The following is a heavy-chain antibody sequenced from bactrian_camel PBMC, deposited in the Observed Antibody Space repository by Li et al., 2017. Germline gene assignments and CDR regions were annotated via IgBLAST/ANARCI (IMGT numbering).Heavy chain of an antibody. CDR1: GFTGSGSC. CDR3: ALAVPCMGWSMPAPKASDFGY. D-gene: IGHD6*01. Sequence: HVQLVESGGGSVESGGSLTLSCVASGFTGSGSCMGWFRQAPGKEREGVAAIDSSGSATYTDSVKGRFTISLDNSKNTVYLQTNSLKPEDTAVYYCALAVPCMGWSMPAPKASDFGYWGQGTQVTV. J-gene: IGHJ6*01. V-gene: IGHV3S53*01. CDR2: IDSSGSA.